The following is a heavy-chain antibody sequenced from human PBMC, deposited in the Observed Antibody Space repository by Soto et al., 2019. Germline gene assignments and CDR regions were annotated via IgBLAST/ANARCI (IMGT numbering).Heavy chain of an antibody. CDR2: IYWDDDK. CDR3: AHRLYGYSGYDSDY. V-gene: IGHV2-5*02. J-gene: IGHJ4*02. D-gene: IGHD5-12*01. CDR1: GFSLSTSGVG. Sequence: QITLKESGPTLVKPTQTLTLTCTFSGFSLSTSGVGVGWIRQPPGKALEWLALIYWDDDKRYSPSLKSRLTITMDTSKNQVVLTMTNMDPVDTATYYCAHRLYGYSGYDSDYWGQGTLVTVSS.